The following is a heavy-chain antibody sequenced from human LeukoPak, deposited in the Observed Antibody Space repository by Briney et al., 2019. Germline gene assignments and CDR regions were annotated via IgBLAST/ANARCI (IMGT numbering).Heavy chain of an antibody. CDR1: GGSISSYY. J-gene: IGHJ4*02. CDR2: IYTSGST. D-gene: IGHD2-2*01. Sequence: SQTLSLTCTVSGGSISSYYWSWIRQPAGKGLEWIGRIYTSGSTNYNPSLKSRLTISVDTSRNQFSLQLSSVTPADTAFYYCARYYCASTRCPGIDYWGQGTLVTVSS. CDR3: ARYYCASTRCPGIDY. V-gene: IGHV4-4*07.